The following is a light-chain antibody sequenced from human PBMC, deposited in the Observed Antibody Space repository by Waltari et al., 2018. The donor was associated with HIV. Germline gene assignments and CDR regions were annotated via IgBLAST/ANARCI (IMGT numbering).Light chain of an antibody. J-gene: IGLJ3*02. CDR1: SREVGGYNY. CDR2: DVS. V-gene: IGLV2-11*01. Sequence: QSALTQPRSVSGSPGQSVTISCTGTSREVGGYNYVSWYQQHPGKAPKPMIYDVSKRPSGVPARFSASKSGNTASLTISVLQAEDEADYYCCSYGGSYTWVFGGGTKLTVL. CDR3: CSYGGSYTWV.